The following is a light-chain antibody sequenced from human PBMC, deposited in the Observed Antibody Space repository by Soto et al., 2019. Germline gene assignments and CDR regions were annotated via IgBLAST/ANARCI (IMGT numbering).Light chain of an antibody. CDR1: NIGDKR. J-gene: IGLJ1*01. CDR3: QVWDIMTDNYV. Sequence: SYELTQPPSVSVAPEKTTTITCGGNNIGDKRVHWYRQKSGQAPVLLISYDSDRPSGIPERFSGSNSGNTATMTISRVEGGDEADDYCQVWDIMTDNYVFGGGTKVTVL. CDR2: YDS. V-gene: IGLV3-21*04.